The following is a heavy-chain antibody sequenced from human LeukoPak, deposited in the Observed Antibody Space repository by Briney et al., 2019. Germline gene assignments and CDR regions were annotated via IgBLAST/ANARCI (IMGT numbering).Heavy chain of an antibody. V-gene: IGHV4-61*01. CDR2: IYYSGST. D-gene: IGHD3-22*01. CDR3: AGAPYYDPANFDY. J-gene: IGHJ4*02. Sequence: SETLSLTCTVSGGSVTSGSSYWSWIRQPPGKGLAWIASIYYSGSTNYNPSLKSRVTISVDTSKNQFSLKLSSVTAADTAVYYCAGAPYYDPANFDYWGQGTLVTVSS. CDR1: GGSVTSGSSY.